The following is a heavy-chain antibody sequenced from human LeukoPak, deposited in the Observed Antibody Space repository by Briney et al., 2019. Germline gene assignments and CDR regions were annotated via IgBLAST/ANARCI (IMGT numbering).Heavy chain of an antibody. CDR1: GFTFSSYA. V-gene: IGHV3-15*01. CDR2: IKSKTDGGTT. D-gene: IGHD5-12*01. CDR3: TARSGGYDMYYFDY. J-gene: IGHJ4*02. Sequence: GGSLRLSCAASGFTFSSYAMSWVRQAPGKGLEWVGRIKSKTDGGTTDYAAPVKGRFTISRDGSKNTLYLQMNSLKTEDTAVYYCTARSGGYDMYYFDYWGQGTLVTVSS.